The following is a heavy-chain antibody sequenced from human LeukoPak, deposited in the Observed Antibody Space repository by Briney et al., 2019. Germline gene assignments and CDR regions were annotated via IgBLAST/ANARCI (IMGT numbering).Heavy chain of an antibody. J-gene: IGHJ5*02. CDR3: ARGERDFWSGYYNWFDP. V-gene: IGHV1-69*05. D-gene: IGHD3-3*01. Sequence: ASVKVSCKDSGGTFSCYAISWVRQAPGQGLEWMGGIIPIFGTANYAQKFQGRVTITTDESTSTAYMELSSLRSEDTAVYYCARGERDFWSGYYNWFDPWGQGTLVTVSS. CDR1: GGTFSCYA. CDR2: IIPIFGTA.